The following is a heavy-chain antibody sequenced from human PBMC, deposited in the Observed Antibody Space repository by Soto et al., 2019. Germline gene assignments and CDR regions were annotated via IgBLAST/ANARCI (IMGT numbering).Heavy chain of an antibody. Sequence: QVQLVESGGGVVQPGRSLRLSCAASGFTFSSYGMHWVRQAPGKGLEWVAVIWYDGSNKYYADSVKGRFTISRDNSKNTLYLQMNRLRAEDTAVYYCARVQIYCSRTSCTYYYGMDVWGQGTTVTVSS. CDR1: GFTFSSYG. V-gene: IGHV3-33*01. D-gene: IGHD2-2*01. J-gene: IGHJ6*02. CDR2: IWYDGSNK. CDR3: ARVQIYCSRTSCTYYYGMDV.